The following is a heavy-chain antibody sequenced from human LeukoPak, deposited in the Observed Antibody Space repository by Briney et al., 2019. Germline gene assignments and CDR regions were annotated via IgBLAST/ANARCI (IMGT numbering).Heavy chain of an antibody. CDR3: ATKDIVVVPAAPEDY. CDR2: ISGSGGST. Sequence: GGSLRLSCAPSGFTFSSYAMSWVRQTPGKGLECVSAISGSGGSTYYADSVKGRFTISRDNSKNTLYLQMNSLRAEDTAVYYCATKDIVVVPAAPEDYWGQGTLVTVSS. V-gene: IGHV3-23*01. J-gene: IGHJ4*02. D-gene: IGHD2-2*01. CDR1: GFTFSSYA.